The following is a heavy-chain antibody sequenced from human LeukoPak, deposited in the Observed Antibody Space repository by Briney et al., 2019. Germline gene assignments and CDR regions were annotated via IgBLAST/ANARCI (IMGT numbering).Heavy chain of an antibody. V-gene: IGHV3-33*08. Sequence: GGSLRLSCAASGFTFGSSWMFWVRQAPGKGLEWVAVICYDGSNKYYADSVKGRFTISRDNSKNTLYLQMNSLRAEDTAVYYCARDRYSGYDFDYWGQGTLVTVSS. J-gene: IGHJ4*02. CDR2: ICYDGSNK. D-gene: IGHD5-12*01. CDR3: ARDRYSGYDFDY. CDR1: GFTFGSSW.